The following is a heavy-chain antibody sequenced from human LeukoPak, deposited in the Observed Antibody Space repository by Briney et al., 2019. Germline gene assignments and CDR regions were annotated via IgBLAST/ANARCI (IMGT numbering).Heavy chain of an antibody. D-gene: IGHD5-18*01. CDR2: INHSGST. V-gene: IGHV4-34*01. J-gene: IGHJ4*02. CDR1: GGSISSYY. Sequence: SETLSLTCTVSGGSISSYYWSWIRQPPGKGLEWIGEINHSGSTNYNPSLKSRVTISVDTSKNQFSLKLSSVTAADTAVYYCAREARGGYSYGFDYWGQGTLVTVSS. CDR3: AREARGGYSYGFDY.